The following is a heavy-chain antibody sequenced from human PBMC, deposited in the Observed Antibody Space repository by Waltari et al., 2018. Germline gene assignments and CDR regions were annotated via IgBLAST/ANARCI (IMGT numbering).Heavy chain of an antibody. Sequence: EVQLVASGGGLVHPGGSLRLPCAASGFTVSSYWMRWVRQAAGKGLEGVAGLRFSGAITYYAESVRGRFTISRDKSENTLYLEMNSLRAEDTAVYYCAKVPSTYPYYFDFWGQGTLVTVSS. V-gene: IGHV3-23*04. CDR2: LRFSGAIT. J-gene: IGHJ4*02. CDR1: GFTVSSYW. CDR3: AKVPSTYPYYFDF.